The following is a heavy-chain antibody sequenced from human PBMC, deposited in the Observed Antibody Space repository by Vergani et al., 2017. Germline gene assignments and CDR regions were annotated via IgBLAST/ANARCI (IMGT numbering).Heavy chain of an antibody. V-gene: IGHV4-38-2*02. CDR2: VFHLGTV. Sequence: GKGKEAGGGMGKTSETLSLTCNVSGVSITRGNYWGWVRQSPGTGLVWIAWVFHLGTVYYNPSLRSRVRISIDAYDVFSLRLQSVTSSDTAVYFCVRVLYSLGPVGVWGQGALVTVSS. J-gene: IGHJ4*01. D-gene: IGHD1-26*01. CDR3: VRVLYSLGPVGV. CDR1: GVSITRGNY.